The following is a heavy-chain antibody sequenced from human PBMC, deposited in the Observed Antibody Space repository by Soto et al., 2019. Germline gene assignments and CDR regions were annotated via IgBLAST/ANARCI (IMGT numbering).Heavy chain of an antibody. D-gene: IGHD3-9*01. Sequence: GGSLRLSCAASGFTFSSFWMSWVRQAPGKGLEWVANIKQDGSEKYYVDSVKGRFTISRDNAKNSLSLQMNSLRAEDTAVYYCASGSPTIIDYWGQGTLVTVSS. J-gene: IGHJ4*02. CDR3: ASGSPTIIDY. V-gene: IGHV3-7*01. CDR2: IKQDGSEK. CDR1: GFTFSSFW.